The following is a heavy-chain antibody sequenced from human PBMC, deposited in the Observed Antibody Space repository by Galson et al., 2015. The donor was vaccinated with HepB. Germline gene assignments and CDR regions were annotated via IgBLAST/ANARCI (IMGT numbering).Heavy chain of an antibody. CDR2: ISYDGSKK. V-gene: IGHV3-30-3*01. Sequence: SLRLSCAASGFTFSSYAMHWVRQAPGKGLEWVALISYDGSKKYDADSVRGRFTISRDNSKNTLYLQMNSLRAEDTAVYYCARGHYYGSGSYLVCFDYWGQGTLVTVSS. D-gene: IGHD3-10*01. J-gene: IGHJ4*02. CDR3: ARGHYYGSGSYLVCFDY. CDR1: GFTFSSYA.